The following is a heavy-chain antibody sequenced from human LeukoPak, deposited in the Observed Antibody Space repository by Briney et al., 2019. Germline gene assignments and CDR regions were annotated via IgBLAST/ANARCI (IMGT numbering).Heavy chain of an antibody. CDR2: ISGNGGST. Sequence: PGGSLRLSCAASGFSFSTYAMTWVRQAPGKGLEWVSGISGNGGSTYYADSVKGRFTISRDNSKNTLYLQMNSLRAEDTAVYYCAKVFGDHNLDYWGQGTLVTVSS. CDR1: GFSFSTYA. V-gene: IGHV3-23*01. J-gene: IGHJ4*02. CDR3: AKVFGDHNLDY. D-gene: IGHD3-10*02.